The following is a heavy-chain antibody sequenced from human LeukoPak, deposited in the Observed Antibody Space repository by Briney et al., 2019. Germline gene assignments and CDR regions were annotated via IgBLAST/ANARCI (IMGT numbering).Heavy chain of an antibody. J-gene: IGHJ4*02. CDR1: GFTFSSYSM. CDR2: IYHSGST. D-gene: IGHD1-1*01. V-gene: IGHV4-4*02. Sequence: PGGSLRLSCAASGFTFSSYSMNWVCQPPGKGLEWIGEIYHSGSTNYNPSLKSRVTISVDKSKNQFSLKLSSVTAADTAVYYCARVNWNDGGPFDYWGQGTLVTVSS. CDR3: ARVNWNDGGPFDY.